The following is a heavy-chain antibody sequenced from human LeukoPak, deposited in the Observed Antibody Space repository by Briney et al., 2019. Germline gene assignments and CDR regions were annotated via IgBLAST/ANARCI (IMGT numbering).Heavy chain of an antibody. CDR1: GGTFSSYA. J-gene: IGHJ4*02. D-gene: IGHD5-18*01. V-gene: IGHV1-69*04. CDR2: IIPILGIA. Sequence: ASVKVSCKASGGTFSSYAISWVRQAPGQGLEWMGRIIPILGIANYAQKFQGRVTITADKSTSTAYVELSSLRSEDTAVYYCASLDVDTAMVDYWGQGTLVTVSS. CDR3: ASLDVDTAMVDY.